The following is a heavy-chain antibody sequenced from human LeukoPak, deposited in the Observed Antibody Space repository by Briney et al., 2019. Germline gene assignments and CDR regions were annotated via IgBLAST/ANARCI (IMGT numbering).Heavy chain of an antibody. CDR3: VKDFDSSMAPPFDY. J-gene: IGHJ4*02. V-gene: IGHV3-9*01. D-gene: IGHD2-2*01. CDR2: ISWNSGSI. CDR1: GFTFDDYA. Sequence: PGRSLRLSCAASGFTFDDYAMHWVRQVPGKGLEWVSGISWNSGSIGYEDSVKGRFTISRDNAKNSLYLQMNSLRAEDTALYYCVKDFDSSMAPPFDYWGQGTLVTVSS.